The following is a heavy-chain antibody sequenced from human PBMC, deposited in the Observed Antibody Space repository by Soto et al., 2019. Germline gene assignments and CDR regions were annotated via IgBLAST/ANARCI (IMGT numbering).Heavy chain of an antibody. D-gene: IGHD3-22*01. CDR2: INPSGGST. J-gene: IGHJ4*02. Sequence: ASVKVSCKASGYTFTSYYMHWVRQAPGQGLEWMGIINPSGGSTSYAQKFQGRVTITRDTSASTAYMELSSLRSEDTAVYYCARGVYYYDSSGYPAVFDYWGQGTLVTVSS. V-gene: IGHV1-46*01. CDR1: GYTFTSYY. CDR3: ARGVYYYDSSGYPAVFDY.